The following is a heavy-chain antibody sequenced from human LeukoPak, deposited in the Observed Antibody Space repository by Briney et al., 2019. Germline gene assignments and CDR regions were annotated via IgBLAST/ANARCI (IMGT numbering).Heavy chain of an antibody. CDR1: GFTFTTYN. D-gene: IGHD3-22*01. Sequence: GGSLRLSCAASGFTFTTYNMNWVRQAPGKGLEWISYYADSVKGRFTISRDNGKTSLFLQMNSLRAEDTAVYYCARGAPYYYDGSGLYYFDYWGQGTLVTVSS. V-gene: IGHV3-48*01. CDR3: ARGAPYYYDGSGLYYFDY. J-gene: IGHJ4*02.